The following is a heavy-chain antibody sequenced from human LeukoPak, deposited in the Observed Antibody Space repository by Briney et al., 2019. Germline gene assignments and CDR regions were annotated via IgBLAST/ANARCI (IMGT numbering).Heavy chain of an antibody. CDR1: GFTFSSYS. D-gene: IGHD3-3*01. V-gene: IGHV3-48*01. CDR2: ISSSSSTI. Sequence: PGGSLRLSCAASGFTFSSYSMNWVRRAPGKGLEWVSYISSSSSTIYYADSVKGRFTISRDNAKNSLYLQMNSLRAEDTAVYYCASGPLYYDFCSGYYGPDWFDPWGQGTLVTVSS. CDR3: ASGPLYYDFCSGYYGPDWFDP. J-gene: IGHJ5*02.